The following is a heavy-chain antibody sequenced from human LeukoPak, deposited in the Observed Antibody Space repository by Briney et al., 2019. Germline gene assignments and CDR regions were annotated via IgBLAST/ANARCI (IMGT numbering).Heavy chain of an antibody. D-gene: IGHD2-15*01. CDR2: MNPNSGNT. Sequence: ASVKVSCKASGYTFTSYDINWVRQATGQGLEWMGWMNPNSGNTGYAQKFQGRVTMTRNTSISTAYMELSSLRSEDTAVYYCAKAGGYCGRISCPYYFDYWGQGSLVAVSS. J-gene: IGHJ4*01. CDR1: GYTFTSYD. V-gene: IGHV1-8*01. CDR3: AKAGGYCGRISCPYYFDY.